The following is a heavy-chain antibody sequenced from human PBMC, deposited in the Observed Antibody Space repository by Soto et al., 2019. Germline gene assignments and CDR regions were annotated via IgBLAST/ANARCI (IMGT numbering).Heavy chain of an antibody. D-gene: IGHD3-22*01. J-gene: IGHJ3*02. CDR2: IDPSDSYT. Sequence: PGESLKISCKGSGYSFTSYWISWVRQMPGKGLEWMGRIDPSDSYTNYSPSFQGHVTISADKSTSTAYLQWSSLKASDTAMYYCARQRSSGYYFDAFDIWGQGTMVTVSS. CDR1: GYSFTSYW. CDR3: ARQRSSGYYFDAFDI. V-gene: IGHV5-10-1*01.